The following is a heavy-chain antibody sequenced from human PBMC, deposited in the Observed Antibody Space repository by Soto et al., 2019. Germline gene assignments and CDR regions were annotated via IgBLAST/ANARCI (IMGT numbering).Heavy chain of an antibody. CDR3: ARVSIAADGPFIDH. CDR1: GDSIKTHY. V-gene: IGHV4-30-4*08. CDR2: IFHTGST. D-gene: IGHD6-25*01. J-gene: IGHJ4*02. Sequence: TCNVTGDSIKTHYWSWIRQPPGKGLEWIGYIFHTGSTYFNPSLRSRVSISIDTSKSHFSLKLTSVTAADTAMFYCARVSIAADGPFIDHWGQGALVTVSS.